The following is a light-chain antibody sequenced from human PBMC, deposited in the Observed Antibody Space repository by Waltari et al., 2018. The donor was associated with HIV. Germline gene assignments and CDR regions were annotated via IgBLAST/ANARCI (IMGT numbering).Light chain of an antibody. J-gene: IGLJ1*01. CDR3: SSYTSSITPLV. V-gene: IGLV2-14*01. CDR1: SSDVGGYNY. Sequence: QSALTQPASVSGSPGQSITISCTGTSSDVGGYNYVSWYQQHPGKAPKLMIYEVNNRPSGASNRFSGSKSGNTASLTISGLQAEDEADYYCSSYTSSITPLVFGTGTKVTVL. CDR2: EVN.